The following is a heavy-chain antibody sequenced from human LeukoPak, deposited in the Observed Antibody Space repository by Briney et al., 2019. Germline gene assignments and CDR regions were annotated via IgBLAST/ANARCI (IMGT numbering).Heavy chain of an antibody. V-gene: IGHV1-2*02. J-gene: IGHJ4*02. CDR1: GYTFTGYY. Sequence: ASVKDSCKASGYTFTGYYMHWVRQAPGKGLEWMGWINPNSGGTNYAQKFQGRVTMTRDTSISTAYMELSRLRSDDTAVYYCARASPTRDFDYWGQGTLVTVSS. CDR3: ARASPTRDFDY. CDR2: INPNSGGT. D-gene: IGHD3-10*01.